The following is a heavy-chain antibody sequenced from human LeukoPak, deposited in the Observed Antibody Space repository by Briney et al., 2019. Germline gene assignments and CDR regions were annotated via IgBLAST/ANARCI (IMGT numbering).Heavy chain of an antibody. J-gene: IGHJ5*02. V-gene: IGHV4-4*09. CDR3: ARHVPYYYDSSGGNWFDP. CDR1: GGSISSYY. CDR2: IYTSGST. Sequence: SETLSLTCTVSGGSISSYYWSWIRQPPGKGLEWIGYIYTSGSTNYNPSLKSRVTISVDTSKNQFSLKLSSVTVADTAVYYCARHVPYYYDSSGGNWFDPWGQGTLVTVSS. D-gene: IGHD3-22*01.